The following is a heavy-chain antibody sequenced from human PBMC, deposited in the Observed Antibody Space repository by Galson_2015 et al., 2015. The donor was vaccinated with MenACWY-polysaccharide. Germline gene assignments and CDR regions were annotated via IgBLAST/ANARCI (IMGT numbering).Heavy chain of an antibody. CDR3: ARDPKHKVTTVPTALFHY. Sequence: SVKVSCKASGYTFTGYAMNWVRQAPGQGLEWMGWINTNTGNPKYAQGFTGRVVFSLDTSVSTAYLQISSLKAEDTAVYYCARDPKHKVTTVPTALFHYRGHATLVPVSS. CDR1: GYTFTGYA. V-gene: IGHV7-4-1*02. CDR2: INTNTGNP. J-gene: IGHJ4*01. D-gene: IGHD4-17*01.